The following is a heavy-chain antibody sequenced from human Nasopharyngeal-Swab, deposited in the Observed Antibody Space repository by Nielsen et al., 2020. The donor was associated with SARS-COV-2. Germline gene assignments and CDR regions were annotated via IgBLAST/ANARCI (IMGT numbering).Heavy chain of an antibody. D-gene: IGHD5-18*01. CDR2: ISSSGSTI. CDR1: GFTFSSYE. V-gene: IGHV3-48*03. Sequence: GESLKISCAASGFTFSSYEMNWVRQAPGKGLEWVSYISSSGSTIYYADSVKGRFTISRDNSKNTLYLQMNSLRAEDTAVYYCARDPHVDTAMDPGYYGMDVWGQGTTVTVSS. CDR3: ARDPHVDTAMDPGYYGMDV. J-gene: IGHJ6*02.